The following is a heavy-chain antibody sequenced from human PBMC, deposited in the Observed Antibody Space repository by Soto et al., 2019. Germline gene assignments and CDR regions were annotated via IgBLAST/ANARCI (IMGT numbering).Heavy chain of an antibody. CDR1: GFTFSSYG. D-gene: IGHD3-16*01. V-gene: IGHV3-30*03. CDR2: ISYDGSNK. Sequence: PGGSLRLSCAASGFTFSSYGMHWVRQAPGKGLEWVAVISYDGSNKYYADSVKGRFTISRDNSKNTLYLQMNSLRAEDTAVYYCARELGSAEGYGMDVWGQGTTVTVSS. CDR3: ARELGSAEGYGMDV. J-gene: IGHJ6*02.